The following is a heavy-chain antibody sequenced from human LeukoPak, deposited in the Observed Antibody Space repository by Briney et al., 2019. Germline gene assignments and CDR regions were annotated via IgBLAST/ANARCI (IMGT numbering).Heavy chain of an antibody. CDR2: ISGSGSDI. V-gene: IGHV3-21*01. J-gene: IGHJ3*01. CDR3: ARRTFSNDAFDL. CDR1: GFTFSTFS. D-gene: IGHD2/OR15-2a*01. Sequence: GGSLRLSCAASGFTFSTFSMNWVRQTPGKGLEWVSAISGSGSDIYYGDSVKGRFTISRDNPKRSLYLQMNSLRAEDTAVYYCARRTFSNDAFDLWGRGTMVTVSS.